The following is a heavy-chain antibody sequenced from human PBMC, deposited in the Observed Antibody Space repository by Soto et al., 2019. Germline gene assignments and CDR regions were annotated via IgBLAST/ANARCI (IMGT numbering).Heavy chain of an antibody. CDR1: GGSISSGGYY. D-gene: IGHD3-10*01. V-gene: IGHV4-39*01. CDR2: TYYNGNA. CDR3: ARHFVAVVIKGWGY. Sequence: SETLSLTCTVSGGSISSGGYYWSWIRQHPGKGLEWIGTTYYNGNAYYNPSLRSRVSMSVDTSKNQFSLKLISVTAADTAVYYCARHFVAVVIKGWGYWGQGKLVTVSS. J-gene: IGHJ4*02.